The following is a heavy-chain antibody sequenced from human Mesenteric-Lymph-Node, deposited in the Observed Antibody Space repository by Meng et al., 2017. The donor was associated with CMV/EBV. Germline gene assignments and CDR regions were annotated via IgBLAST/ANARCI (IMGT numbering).Heavy chain of an antibody. V-gene: IGHV3-23*01. CDR2: ISGSGAGT. Sequence: GESLKISCAASGFTFRTYAMSWVRQAPGKGLEWVSVISGSGAGTYYADSVRGRFTISRDNSKNTLYLQMNSLRAEDTAVYYCARIFGVVTPYYFDYWGQGTLVTVSS. CDR1: GFTFRTYA. J-gene: IGHJ4*02. CDR3: ARIFGVVTPYYFDY. D-gene: IGHD3-3*01.